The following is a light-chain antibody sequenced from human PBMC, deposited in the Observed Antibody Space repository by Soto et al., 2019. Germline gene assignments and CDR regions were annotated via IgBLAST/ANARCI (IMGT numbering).Light chain of an antibody. V-gene: IGLV1-40*01. CDR3: QSYDSSLSALYA. CDR1: SSNIGAGYD. Sequence: QSVLTQPPSVSGAPGQRVTISCTGSSSNIGAGYDVHWYQQLPGTAPKLLIYGNSNRPSGVPDRFSGSKSGTSASLAITGLQAEDEADYYCQSYDSSLSALYAFGTGTKV. CDR2: GNS. J-gene: IGLJ1*01.